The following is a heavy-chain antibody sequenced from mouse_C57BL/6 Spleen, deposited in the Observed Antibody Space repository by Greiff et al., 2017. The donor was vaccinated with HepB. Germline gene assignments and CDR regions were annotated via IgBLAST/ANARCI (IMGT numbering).Heavy chain of an antibody. CDR1: GFTFSDYY. V-gene: IGHV5-16*01. CDR2: INYDGSST. D-gene: IGHD1-1*01. J-gene: IGHJ1*03. CDR3: ARDRGSSYSTWYFDV. Sequence: EVKLVESEGGLVQPGSSMKLSCTASGFTFSDYYMAWVRQVPEKGLEWVANINYDGSSTYYLDSLKSRFIISRDNAKNILYLQMSSLKSEDTATYYCARDRGSSYSTWYFDVWGTGTTVTVSS.